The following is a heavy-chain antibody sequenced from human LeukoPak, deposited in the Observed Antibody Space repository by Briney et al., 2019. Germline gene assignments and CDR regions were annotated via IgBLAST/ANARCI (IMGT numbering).Heavy chain of an antibody. J-gene: IGHJ4*02. Sequence: PGGSLRLSCAASGFTFSSYGMHWVRQAPGKGLEWVAFIRYDGSNKYYADSVKGRFTISRDNSKNTLYLQMNSLRAEDTAVYYCAKDKERYSSGWRPFDYWGQGTLVTVSS. CDR3: AKDKERYSSGWRPFDY. CDR2: IRYDGSNK. V-gene: IGHV3-30*02. CDR1: GFTFSSYG. D-gene: IGHD6-19*01.